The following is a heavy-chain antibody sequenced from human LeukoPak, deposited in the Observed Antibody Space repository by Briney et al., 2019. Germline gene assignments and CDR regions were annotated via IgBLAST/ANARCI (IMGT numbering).Heavy chain of an antibody. Sequence: GGSLRLSCAASGFTFSSYTMHWARQAPGKGLEWVALISYDGTDKYYADSVKGRFTISRDNSKNTLYLHMNSLRAEDTAVYYCAELGITMIGGVWGKGTTVTISS. V-gene: IGHV3-30*04. CDR1: GFTFSSYT. CDR2: ISYDGTDK. D-gene: IGHD3-10*02. J-gene: IGHJ6*04. CDR3: AELGITMIGGV.